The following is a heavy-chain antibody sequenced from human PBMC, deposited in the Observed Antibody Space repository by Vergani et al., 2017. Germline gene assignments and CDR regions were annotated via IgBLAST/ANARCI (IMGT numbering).Heavy chain of an antibody. CDR2: IYYSGST. V-gene: IGHV4-59*01. CDR3: ARPDTYGDYVPFAY. J-gene: IGHJ4*02. Sequence: QVQLQESGPGLVKPSETLSLTFTVSGFSISIYYWSWIRQPPGKGLEWIGDIYYSGSTNYNPSLKSRVTISVDTSKNQFYLKMSSVTAADTAVYYCARPDTYGDYVPFAYWGQGTLVTVSS. D-gene: IGHD4-17*01. CDR1: GFSISIYY.